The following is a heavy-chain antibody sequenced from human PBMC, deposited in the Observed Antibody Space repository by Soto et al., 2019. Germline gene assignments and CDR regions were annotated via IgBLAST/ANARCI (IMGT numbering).Heavy chain of an antibody. Sequence: LSLTCAASGFTVSSNYMSWVRQAPGKGLEWVSVIYSGGSTYYADSVKGRFTISRHNSKNTLYLQMNSLRAEDTAVYYCARQKSQGYCSGGSCYGYFDYWGQGTLVTVSS. CDR1: GFTVSSNY. CDR3: ARQKSQGYCSGGSCYGYFDY. CDR2: IYSGGST. J-gene: IGHJ4*02. D-gene: IGHD2-15*01. V-gene: IGHV3-53*04.